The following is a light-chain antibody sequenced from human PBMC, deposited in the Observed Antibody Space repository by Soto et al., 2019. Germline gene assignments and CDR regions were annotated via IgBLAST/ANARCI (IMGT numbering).Light chain of an antibody. CDR2: LEGSGSY. J-gene: IGLJ2*01. CDR3: ETWDRIPHVV. V-gene: IGLV4-60*03. CDR1: SGHSSYI. Sequence: QSVLPQSSSASASLGSSVTLTCTLSSGHSSYIIAWHQQQPGKAPRYLLKLEGSGSYNKGSGVPDRFSGYSSGADRYLTISNLQSEDEAEYYCETWDRIPHVVFGGGTKVTGL.